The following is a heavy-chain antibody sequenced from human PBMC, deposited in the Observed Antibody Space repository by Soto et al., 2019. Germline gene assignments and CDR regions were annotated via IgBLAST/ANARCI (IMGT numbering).Heavy chain of an antibody. D-gene: IGHD3-10*01. J-gene: IGHJ5*02. CDR1: GDSISSYY. V-gene: IGHV4-59*01. Sequence: TSETLSLTCTVSGDSISSYYWSWIRQPPGKGLEWIGCIYYIGNTNYNPSLKSRVTMSVDTSQNQFSLKLTSVTAADTAVYYCARLGVMVRGISNWFDPWGQGTLVTVSS. CDR2: IYYIGNT. CDR3: ARLGVMVRGISNWFDP.